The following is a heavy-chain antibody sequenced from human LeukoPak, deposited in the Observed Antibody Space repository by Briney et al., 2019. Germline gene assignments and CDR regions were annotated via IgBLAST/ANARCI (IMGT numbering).Heavy chain of an antibody. J-gene: IGHJ4*02. V-gene: IGHV3-20*04. Sequence: PWGSLRLSCAASGFTFDDYGMSWVRQAPGKGLEWVSGINWNGGSTGYEDSVKGRFTISKDNANNSLYLQMNSLRAEDTALYYCARDRYSSSSFDYWGQGTLVTVSS. CDR2: INWNGGST. CDR1: GFTFDDYG. D-gene: IGHD6-6*01. CDR3: ARDRYSSSSFDY.